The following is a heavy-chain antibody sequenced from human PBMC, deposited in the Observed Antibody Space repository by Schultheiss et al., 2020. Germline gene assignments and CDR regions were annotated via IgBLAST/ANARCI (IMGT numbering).Heavy chain of an antibody. CDR3: ARARGPNY. J-gene: IGHJ4*02. CDR1: GFTFSTYW. CDR2: IKEDGSEK. V-gene: IGHV3-7*01. Sequence: GGSLRLSCAASGFTFSTYWMTWVRQAPGKGLEWVANIKEDGSEKYYVDSVKGRFTISRDNAKNSLYLQMNSLRAEDTALYYCARARGPNYWGQGTLVTVSS.